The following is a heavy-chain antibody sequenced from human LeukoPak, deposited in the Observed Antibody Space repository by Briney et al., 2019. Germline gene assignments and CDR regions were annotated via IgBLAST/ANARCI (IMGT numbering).Heavy chain of an antibody. D-gene: IGHD2-15*01. CDR2: ISSGSHYI. V-gene: IGHV3-21*01. J-gene: IGHJ5*02. CDR3: ATPPLVAWFDP. CDR1: GFTFSSYT. Sequence: GGSLRLSCVASGFTFSSYTMNWVRQAPGRGLEWVSSISSGSHYIDYADSVRGRFTISRDNAENSLHLHMSSLRAEDTAVYYCATPPLVAWFDPWGQGTLVTVSS.